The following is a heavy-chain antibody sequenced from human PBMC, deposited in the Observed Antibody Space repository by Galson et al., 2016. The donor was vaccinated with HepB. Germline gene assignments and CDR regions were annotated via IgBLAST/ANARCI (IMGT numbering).Heavy chain of an antibody. J-gene: IGHJ3*02. D-gene: IGHD6-19*01. V-gene: IGHV3-23*01. CDR2: AGTGRFT. Sequence: SLRLSCATSGFTFTDYPMTWVRQAPGKGLEWVSTAGTGRFTHYADSVKGRFIVSRDNSENTLYLQMNSLRADDTALYFCAREGYSSGHCGAFDIWGRGTVVAVSS. CDR1: GFTFTDYP. CDR3: AREGYSSGHCGAFDI.